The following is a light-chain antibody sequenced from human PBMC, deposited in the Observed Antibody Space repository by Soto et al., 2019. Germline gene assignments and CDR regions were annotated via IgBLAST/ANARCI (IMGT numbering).Light chain of an antibody. J-gene: IGLJ3*02. CDR2: VNSDGSL. CDR1: SGHSRNA. V-gene: IGLV4-69*01. Sequence: QAVLTQSPSTSASLGASVKLTCTLSSGHSRNAVAWHQQQPEKAPRFLLKVNSDGSLTRGDGIPRRFSASSSGAERYLTISSLQSEDEADYYCQTWGTGIRVFGGGTKLTVL. CDR3: QTWGTGIRV.